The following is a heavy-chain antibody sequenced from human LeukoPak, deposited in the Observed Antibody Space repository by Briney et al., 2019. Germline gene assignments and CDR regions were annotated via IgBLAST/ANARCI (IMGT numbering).Heavy chain of an antibody. Sequence: QPGGSLRLSCAASGFTFSSYEMNWVRQAPGEGLEWVSYISGSGSTKYYTDSVKGRFTISRENAKNSLDLQMNSLRAEDTAVYYCARLQGYNFDYWGQGTLVTVSS. J-gene: IGHJ4*02. CDR2: ISGSGSTK. CDR3: ARLQGYNFDY. D-gene: IGHD5-24*01. CDR1: GFTFSSYE. V-gene: IGHV3-48*03.